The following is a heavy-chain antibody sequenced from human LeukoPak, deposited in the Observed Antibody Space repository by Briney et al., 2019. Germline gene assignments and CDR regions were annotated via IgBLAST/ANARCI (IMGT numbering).Heavy chain of an antibody. CDR2: INPNSGGT. CDR3: ARAYYYDSSDYSTSYYFDY. Sequence: GASVKVSCKASGYTFTGYYMHWVRQAPGQGLEWMGWINPNSGGTNYAQKFQGRVTMTSDTSVKTAYMELSRLRSDDTAVYYCARAYYYDSSDYSTSYYFDYWGQGTLVTVSS. J-gene: IGHJ4*02. CDR1: GYTFTGYY. V-gene: IGHV1-2*02. D-gene: IGHD3-22*01.